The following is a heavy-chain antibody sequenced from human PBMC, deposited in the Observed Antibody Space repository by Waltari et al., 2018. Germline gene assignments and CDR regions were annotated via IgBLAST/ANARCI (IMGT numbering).Heavy chain of an antibody. Sequence: QVQLVASGGGVVQPGRSLRLSCAASGFTFSSYAMHWVRQAPGKGLEWVAVISYDGSNKYYADSVKGRFTISRDNSKNTLYLQMNSLRAEDTAVYYCARDQEHDYWGQGTLVTVSS. CDR1: GFTFSSYA. CDR3: ARDQEHDY. J-gene: IGHJ4*02. V-gene: IGHV3-30-3*01. CDR2: ISYDGSNK.